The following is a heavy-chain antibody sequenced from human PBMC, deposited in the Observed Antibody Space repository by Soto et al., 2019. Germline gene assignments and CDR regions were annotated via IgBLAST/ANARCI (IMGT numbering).Heavy chain of an antibody. CDR1: GFTFSSYA. CDR3: ARDQAGTVSNWFDP. J-gene: IGHJ5*02. Sequence: PGGSLRLSCAASGFTFSSYAMHWVRQAPGKGLEWVALISYDGSNKYYADSVKGRFTISRDNSKNTLYVQMNSLRVEDTAVYYCARDQAGTVSNWFDPWGQGTLVTVSS. D-gene: IGHD4-4*01. V-gene: IGHV3-30-3*01. CDR2: ISYDGSNK.